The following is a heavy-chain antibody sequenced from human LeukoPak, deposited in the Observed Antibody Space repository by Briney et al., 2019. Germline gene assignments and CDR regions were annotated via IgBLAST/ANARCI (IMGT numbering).Heavy chain of an antibody. CDR2: IYYSGST. V-gene: IGHV4-59*01. D-gene: IGHD3-22*01. Sequence: PSETLYLTCTVSGGSISSYYWSWIRQPPGKGLEWIGYIYYSGSTNYNPSLKSRVTISVDTSKNQFSLKLSSVTAADTAVYYCASLDSSVYYGMDVWGQGTTVTVSS. CDR1: GGSISSYY. J-gene: IGHJ6*02. CDR3: ASLDSSVYYGMDV.